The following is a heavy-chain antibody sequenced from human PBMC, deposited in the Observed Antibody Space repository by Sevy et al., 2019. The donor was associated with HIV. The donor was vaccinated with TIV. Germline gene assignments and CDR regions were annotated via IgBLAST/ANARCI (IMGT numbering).Heavy chain of an antibody. Sequence: GGSLRLSCAASGFTFSSYAVSWVRQAPGKGLEWVSAISGSGGSTYYADSVKGRFTISRDNSKNTLYLQMNSLRAEDTAVYYCAKSALRGMVYAINDYWGQGTLVTVSS. D-gene: IGHD2-8*01. J-gene: IGHJ4*02. CDR2: ISGSGGST. CDR3: AKSALRGMVYAINDY. V-gene: IGHV3-23*01. CDR1: GFTFSSYA.